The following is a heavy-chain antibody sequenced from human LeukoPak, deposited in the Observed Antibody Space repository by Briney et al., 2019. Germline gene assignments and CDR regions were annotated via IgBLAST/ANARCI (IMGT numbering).Heavy chain of an antibody. V-gene: IGHV1-3*01. D-gene: IGHD6-13*01. CDR1: GYTFTRYI. J-gene: IGHJ4*02. Sequence: ASVKVSCKASGYTFTRYIMHWVRQAPGQRLEWMGWINAGNGNTKYSQKFQGRVTITRDTSASTAYMDLSSLRSEDTAVYYCARGRDISSSWYFGYWGQGTLVTVSS. CDR2: INAGNGNT. CDR3: ARGRDISSSWYFGY.